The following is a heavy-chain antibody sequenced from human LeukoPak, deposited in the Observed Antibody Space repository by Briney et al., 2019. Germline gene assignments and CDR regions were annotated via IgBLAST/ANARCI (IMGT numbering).Heavy chain of an antibody. CDR3: ARDRVQYYYDSSGYYYVY. CDR1: GYTFTVYY. Sequence: ASVTVSCKASGYTFTVYYMHWVRQAPGQGLEWMGWINPNSGGTNYAQKFHGRVTMTRDTSISTAYMELSRLRSDDTAVYYCARDRVQYYYDSSGYYYVYWGQGTLVTVSS. V-gene: IGHV1-2*02. CDR2: INPNSGGT. J-gene: IGHJ4*02. D-gene: IGHD3-22*01.